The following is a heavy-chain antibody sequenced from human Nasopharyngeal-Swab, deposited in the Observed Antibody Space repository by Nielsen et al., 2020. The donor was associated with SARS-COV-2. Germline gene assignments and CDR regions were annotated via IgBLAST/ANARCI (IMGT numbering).Heavy chain of an antibody. CDR3: ARGILDYDRSGPLGD. V-gene: IGHV1-46*01. J-gene: IGHJ4*02. Sequence: ASVKVSCKASGYTFTSYYMHWVRQAPGQGLEWMGIINPSGGSTSYAQKFQGRVTMTRDTSTSTAHMELSSLRSDDTAVYYCARGILDYDRSGPLGDWGQGTLVTVSS. D-gene: IGHD3-22*01. CDR1: GYTFTSYY. CDR2: INPSGGST.